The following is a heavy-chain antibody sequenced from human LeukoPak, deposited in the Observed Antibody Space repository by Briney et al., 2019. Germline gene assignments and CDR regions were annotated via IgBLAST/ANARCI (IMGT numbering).Heavy chain of an antibody. CDR1: GGSISSGDYY. D-gene: IGHD2-15*01. V-gene: IGHV4-30-4*01. J-gene: IGHJ5*02. CDR2: IYYSGST. CDR3: ARGGIVVDNWFDP. Sequence: SETLSLTCTVSGGSISSGDYYWSWIRQPPGKGLEWIGYIYYSGSTYYNPSLKSRVTISVDRSKNQFSLKLSSVTAADTAVYYCARGGIVVDNWFDPWGQGTLVTVSS.